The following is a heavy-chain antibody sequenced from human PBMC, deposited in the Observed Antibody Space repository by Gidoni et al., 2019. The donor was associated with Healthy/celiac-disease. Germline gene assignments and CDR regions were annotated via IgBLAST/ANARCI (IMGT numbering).Heavy chain of an antibody. CDR1: GFTVSSHY. CDR2: IYSGGST. D-gene: IGHD6-13*01. J-gene: IGHJ6*02. Sequence: EVQLVESGGGLVQPGGSLRLSCAASGFTVSSHYMRWVRQAPGKGLEWVSVIYSGGSTYDADSVKGRFTISRDNSKNTLYLQMNSLRAEDTAVYYCAREPPYSSSWYGPYYYYGMDVWGQGTTVTVSS. CDR3: AREPPYSSSWYGPYYYYGMDV. V-gene: IGHV3-66*01.